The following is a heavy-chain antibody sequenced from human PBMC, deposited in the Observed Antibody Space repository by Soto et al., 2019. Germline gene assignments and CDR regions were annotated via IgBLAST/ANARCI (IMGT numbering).Heavy chain of an antibody. CDR1: GGSFSGYY. CDR3: ARASRGSSSWYLSY. CDR2: INHSGST. D-gene: IGHD6-13*01. V-gene: IGHV4-34*01. J-gene: IGHJ4*02. Sequence: SETLSLTCAVYGGSFSGYYWTWIRQPPGTGLEWIGEINHSGSTNYNPSLKSRVTISVDTSKNQFSLKLTSVTAADTAVYYCARASRGSSSWYLSYWGQGTLVTVSS.